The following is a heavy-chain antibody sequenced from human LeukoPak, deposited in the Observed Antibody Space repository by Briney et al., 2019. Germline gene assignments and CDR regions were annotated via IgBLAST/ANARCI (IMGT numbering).Heavy chain of an antibody. D-gene: IGHD3-16*01. V-gene: IGHV4-61*02. CDR2: FHTSGST. CDR1: GGSISSGSYY. J-gene: IGHJ4*02. Sequence: SETLSLTCTVSGGSISSGSYYWGWIRQPAGKGLEWIGRFHTSGSTIYNPSLKSRVSISLDTSKNQFSLKLSSVTAADTAVYYCARDRMGSGGTDYWGQGTLVTVSS. CDR3: ARDRMGSGGTDY.